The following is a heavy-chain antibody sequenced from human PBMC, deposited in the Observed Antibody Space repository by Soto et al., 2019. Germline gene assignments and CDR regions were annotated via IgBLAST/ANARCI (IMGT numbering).Heavy chain of an antibody. CDR1: GFSVSSGGAR. V-gene: IGHV2-5*02. J-gene: IGHJ4*02. D-gene: IGHD5-18*01. CDR3: VHGTVCSYGPVYFDY. CDR2: IYWDDDK. Sequence: SGPTLVNPTRTLTLTCSLSGFSVSSGGARGGWIRQPPGKALEWLALIYWDDDKKYNPSLKSRLTITKDTSENQVVLTVTDVDPADIPTYYCVHGTVCSYGPVYFDYWGQGTRVTCSS.